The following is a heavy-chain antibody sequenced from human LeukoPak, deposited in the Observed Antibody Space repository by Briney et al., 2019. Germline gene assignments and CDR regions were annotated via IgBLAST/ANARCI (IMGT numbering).Heavy chain of an antibody. D-gene: IGHD6-13*01. CDR1: GDSISSYY. CDR3: ARAASIAAAGTTRNYYYYGMDV. Sequence: SETLSLTCTVSGDSISSYYWSWIRQPPGKGLEWIGYIYYSGSTNYNPSLKSRVTISVDTSKNQFSLKLSSVTAGDTAVYYCARAASIAAAGTTRNYYYYGMDVWGQGTTVTVSS. J-gene: IGHJ6*02. CDR2: IYYSGST. V-gene: IGHV4-59*01.